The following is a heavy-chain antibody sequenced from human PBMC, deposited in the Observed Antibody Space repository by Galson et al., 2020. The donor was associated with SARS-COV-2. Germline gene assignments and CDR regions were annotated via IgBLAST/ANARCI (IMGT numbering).Heavy chain of an antibody. D-gene: IGHD6-13*01. CDR2: IYSGGST. CDR3: AGGWGSSWPTPYYYYYMDV. V-gene: IGHV3-66*02. Sequence: GGSLRLSCAASGFTVSSNYMSWVRQAPGKGLEWVSVIYSGGSTYYADSVKGRFTISRDNSKNTLYLQMNSLRAEDTAVYYCAGGWGSSWPTPYYYYYMDVWGKGTTVTVSS. J-gene: IGHJ6*03. CDR1: GFTVSSNY.